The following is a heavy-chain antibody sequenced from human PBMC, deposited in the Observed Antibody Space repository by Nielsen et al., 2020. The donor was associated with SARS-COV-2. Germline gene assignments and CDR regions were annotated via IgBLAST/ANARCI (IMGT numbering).Heavy chain of an antibody. V-gene: IGHV4-39*01. J-gene: IGHJ5*02. Sequence: SETLSLTCTVSDGSISSSSYYWGWIRQPPGKGLEWIGSIYYSGSTYYNPSLKSRVTISVDTSKNQFSLKLSSVTAADTAVYYCARRQSSSWYKNWFDPWGQGTLVTVSS. D-gene: IGHD6-13*01. CDR2: IYYSGST. CDR3: ARRQSSSWYKNWFDP. CDR1: DGSISSSSYY.